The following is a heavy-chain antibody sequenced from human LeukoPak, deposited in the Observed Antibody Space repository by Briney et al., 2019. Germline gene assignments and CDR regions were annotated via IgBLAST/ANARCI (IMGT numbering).Heavy chain of an antibody. J-gene: IGHJ3*02. D-gene: IGHD6-13*01. V-gene: IGHV5-51*01. Sequence: GESLKISCKGSGYSFTTYWIGWVRQMPGKGLEWMAIIFPGDSDTRYSPSFRGQVTISADKSISTAYLQWRSLKASATAMYYCARPNLLAASSNDAFDIWGQGTMVTVSS. CDR3: ARPNLLAASSNDAFDI. CDR2: IFPGDSDT. CDR1: GYSFTTYW.